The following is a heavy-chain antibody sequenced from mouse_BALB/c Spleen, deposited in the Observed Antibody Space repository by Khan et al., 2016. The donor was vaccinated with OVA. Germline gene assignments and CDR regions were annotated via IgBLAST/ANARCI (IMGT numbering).Heavy chain of an antibody. J-gene: IGHJ3*01. V-gene: IGHV1S135*01. CDR2: IDPFIGDT. CDR1: GYSFTSYY. D-gene: IGHD2-2*01. Sequence: IQLVQSGPELMKPGASVKISCKASGYSFTSYYIHWVMESHGKSLEWIGYIDPFIGDTTYNQKFKGKATLTVDKSSSTAYILLSNLTSEDSAVYYCTRHGYVAWFTYWGQGTLVTVSA. CDR3: TRHGYVAWFTY.